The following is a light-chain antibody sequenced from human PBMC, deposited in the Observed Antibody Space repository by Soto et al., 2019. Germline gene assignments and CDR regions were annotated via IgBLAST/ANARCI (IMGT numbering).Light chain of an antibody. CDR3: ASYTSRSTLV. V-gene: IGLV2-14*03. CDR2: DVS. Sequence: SCTGSSSDVGGYDFVSWYQHHPGKAPRLMIFDVSNRPSAVSNRFSGSKSGNTASLTISGLQAEDEGDYYCASYTSRSTLVFGTGTKLTVL. J-gene: IGLJ1*01. CDR1: SSDVGGYDF.